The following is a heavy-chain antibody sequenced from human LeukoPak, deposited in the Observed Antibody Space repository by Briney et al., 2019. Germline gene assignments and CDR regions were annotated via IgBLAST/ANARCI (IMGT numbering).Heavy chain of an antibody. Sequence: SETLSLTCTVSGGSISSYYWSWIRQPPGKGLEWIGYIYYSGSTNYNPSLKSRVTISVDTSKNQFSLKLSSVTAADTAVYYCARVLRMTMVRGAIDIWGQGTMVTVSS. J-gene: IGHJ3*02. D-gene: IGHD3-10*01. CDR2: IYYSGST. V-gene: IGHV4-59*01. CDR3: ARVLRMTMVRGAIDI. CDR1: GGSISSYY.